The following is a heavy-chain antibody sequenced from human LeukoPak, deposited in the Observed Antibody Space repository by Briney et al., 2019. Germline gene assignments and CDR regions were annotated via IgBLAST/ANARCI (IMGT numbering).Heavy chain of an antibody. CDR2: IRGGGGSA. D-gene: IGHD4-17*01. V-gene: IGHV3-23*01. J-gene: IGHJ3*02. Sequence: GGSLRLSCTVSGFTFSAYAMMWVRQAPGKGPEWVSAIRGGGGSAFYADSVKGLFTISRDNSKYTLFLQMNSLRAEDTAVYYCARDPNGDYIGAFDMWGPGTMVTVSS. CDR3: ARDPNGDYIGAFDM. CDR1: GFTFSAYA.